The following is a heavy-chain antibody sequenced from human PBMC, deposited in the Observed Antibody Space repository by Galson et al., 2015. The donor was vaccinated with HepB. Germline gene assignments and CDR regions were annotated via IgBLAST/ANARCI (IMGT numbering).Heavy chain of an antibody. CDR2: ISYDRNDE. V-gene: IGHV3-30*18. D-gene: IGHD1-26*01. CDR1: GFNFNNYA. Sequence: SLRLSCAASGFNFNNYAMHWARQAPGKGLEWVAVISYDRNDELYADSVKGRFTISRDTSKKTVYLQMKSLRPEDTAIYYCAKAAVGWERHNFHYFDFWGQGTLVTVSS. J-gene: IGHJ4*02. CDR3: AKAAVGWERHNFHYFDF.